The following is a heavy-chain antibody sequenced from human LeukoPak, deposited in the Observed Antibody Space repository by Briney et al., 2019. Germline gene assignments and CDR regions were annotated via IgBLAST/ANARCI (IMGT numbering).Heavy chain of an antibody. Sequence: ASVKVSCKASGYTFSGNYLHWVRQAPGQGLEWMGWIIPNSGGTNYAQKFQGRVTMTRDTSISTAYMALSSLKSDDTAVYYCARDLGGSLLVFDYWGQEPWSPSPQ. CDR2: IIPNSGGT. CDR1: GYTFSGNY. J-gene: IGHJ4*01. D-gene: IGHD1-26*01. V-gene: IGHV1-2*02. CDR3: ARDLGGSLLVFDY.